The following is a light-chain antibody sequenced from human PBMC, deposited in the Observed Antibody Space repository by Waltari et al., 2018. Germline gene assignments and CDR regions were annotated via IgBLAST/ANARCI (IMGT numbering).Light chain of an antibody. Sequence: IVMTQSPATLSVSPGERATPSCRASQSVRNNLVWYQQKPGQAPRLLIYGASTRVTGIPARFSGSGSGTEFTLTISSLQSEDFAVYYCQQYNNWPPWTFGQGTKVEIK. CDR3: QQYNNWPPWT. V-gene: IGKV3-15*01. CDR1: QSVRNN. J-gene: IGKJ1*01. CDR2: GAS.